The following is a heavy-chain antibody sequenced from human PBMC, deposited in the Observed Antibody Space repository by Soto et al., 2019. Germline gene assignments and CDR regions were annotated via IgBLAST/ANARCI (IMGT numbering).Heavy chain of an antibody. J-gene: IGHJ4*02. Sequence: QVQLVQSGAEVKKPGSSVKVSCKASGGIFSSYAISWLRQAPGQGLEWMGAVIPILGQAYYAQDLQDRVSITADESTRTTYMELSSMRSEDTAVYFCARVGGIGAPPGTDYWGQGTRVTVSS. CDR2: VIPILGQA. CDR1: GGIFSSYA. D-gene: IGHD6-6*01. V-gene: IGHV1-69*01. CDR3: ARVGGIGAPPGTDY.